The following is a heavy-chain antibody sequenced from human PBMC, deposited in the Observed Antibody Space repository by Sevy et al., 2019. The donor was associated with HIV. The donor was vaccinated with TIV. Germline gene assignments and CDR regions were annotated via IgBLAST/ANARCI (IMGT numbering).Heavy chain of an antibody. CDR1: GFTFDDYA. CDR3: AKDRPDYDILTGYPGAFDY. Sequence: GGSLRLSCAASGFTFDDYAMHWVRQAPGKGLEWVSGISWNRGSISYADSVKGRFTISRDNVKNSLYLQMNSLRAEDTALYYCAKDRPDYDILTGYPGAFDYWGQGTLVTVSS. D-gene: IGHD3-9*01. J-gene: IGHJ4*02. CDR2: ISWNRGSI. V-gene: IGHV3-9*01.